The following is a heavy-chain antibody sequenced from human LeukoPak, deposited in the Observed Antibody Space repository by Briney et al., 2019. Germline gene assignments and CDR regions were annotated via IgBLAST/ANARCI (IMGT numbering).Heavy chain of an antibody. CDR1: GFTFSSYG. V-gene: IGHV3-30*02. J-gene: IGHJ6*03. CDR2: IRFDGSHK. D-gene: IGHD1-26*01. CDR3: AKDHGWELDGSGEYYFYYCMDV. Sequence: PGGSLRLSCAASGFTFSSYGMHWVRQAPSKGLEWVASIRFDGSHKSYADSVKGRFTISRDYSKNTLYLQMNTLRAEDTAVYYCAKDHGWELDGSGEYYFYYCMDVWGKGTTVTIPS.